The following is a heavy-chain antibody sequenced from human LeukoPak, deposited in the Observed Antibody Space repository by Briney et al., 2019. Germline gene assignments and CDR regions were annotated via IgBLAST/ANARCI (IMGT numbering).Heavy chain of an antibody. CDR1: GGSISSYY. Sequence: PSETLSLTCTVSGGSISSYYWSWIRQPAGKGLEWIGRIYISGSTNYNPSLKSRVTISVDTSKNQFSLKLSSVTAADTAVYYCARYYYDSSGYYYNSEYYYYYYMDVWGKGTTVTVSS. D-gene: IGHD3-22*01. CDR3: ARYYYDSSGYYYNSEYYYYYYMDV. V-gene: IGHV4-4*07. CDR2: IYISGST. J-gene: IGHJ6*03.